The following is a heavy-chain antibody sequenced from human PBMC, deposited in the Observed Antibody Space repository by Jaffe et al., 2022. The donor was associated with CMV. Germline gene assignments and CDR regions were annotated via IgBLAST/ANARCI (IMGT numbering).Heavy chain of an antibody. J-gene: IGHJ4*02. V-gene: IGHV3-30*18. D-gene: IGHD3-22*01. CDR1: GFTFSSYG. CDR3: AKSTGPTYYDSSGYYYGGYFDY. CDR2: ISYDGSNK. Sequence: QVQLVESGGGVVQPGRSLRLSCAASGFTFSSYGMHWVRQAPGKGLEWVAVISYDGSNKYYADSVKGRFTISRDNSKNTLYLQMNSLRAEDTAVYYCAKSTGPTYYDSSGYYYGGYFDYWGQGTLVTVSS.